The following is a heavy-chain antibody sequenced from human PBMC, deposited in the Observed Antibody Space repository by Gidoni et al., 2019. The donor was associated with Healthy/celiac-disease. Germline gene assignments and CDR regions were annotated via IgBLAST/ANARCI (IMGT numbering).Heavy chain of an antibody. V-gene: IGHV4-59*01. D-gene: IGHD2-2*01. J-gene: IGHJ4*02. CDR1: GGSISSYY. CDR2: NYTSGST. CDR3: ARGGGYCSSTSCRPDY. Sequence: QVQLQESGPGLVKPSETLSLTCTVSGGSISSYYWSWIRQPPGKGLAWIGYNYTSGSTNYNPPLKSRVTISGDTSKNQFSLKLSSVTAADPAVYYCARGGGYCSSTSCRPDYWGQGTLVTVSS.